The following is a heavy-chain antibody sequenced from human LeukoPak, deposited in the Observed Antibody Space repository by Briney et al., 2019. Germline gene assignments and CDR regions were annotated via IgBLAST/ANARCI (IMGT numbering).Heavy chain of an antibody. CDR2: IIPIFGTA. D-gene: IGHD3-22*01. J-gene: IGHJ4*02. V-gene: IGHV1-69*13. CDR1: GGTFISYA. Sequence: SVKVSCKASGGTFISYAISWVRQAPGQGLEWMGGIIPIFGTANYAQKFQGRVTITADESTSTAYMELSSLRSEDTAVYYCARGPSYYDSSGYYGLWAFWGQGTLVTVSS. CDR3: ARGPSYYDSSGYYGLWAF.